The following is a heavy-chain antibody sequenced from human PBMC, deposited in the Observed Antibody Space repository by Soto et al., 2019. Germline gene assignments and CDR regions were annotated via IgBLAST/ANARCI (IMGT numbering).Heavy chain of an antibody. D-gene: IGHD1-1*01. V-gene: IGHV1-2*02. Sequence: QVQLVQSGAEVKKPGASVKVSCKASGYPFTGYYMHWVRQAPGQGLEWMGWINPNSGGTNYAQKFQGRVTMTRDTSISTAYMELSRLRSDDTAVYYCARDRPYNWNDGYFDYWGQGTLVTVSS. CDR3: ARDRPYNWNDGYFDY. J-gene: IGHJ4*02. CDR1: GYPFTGYY. CDR2: INPNSGGT.